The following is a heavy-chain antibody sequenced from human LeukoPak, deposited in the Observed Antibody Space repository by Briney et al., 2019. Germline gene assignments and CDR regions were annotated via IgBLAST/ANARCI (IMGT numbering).Heavy chain of an antibody. Sequence: GGSLRLSCAASGFTFSSYGMHWVRQAPGKGLEWVAFIRYDGSNKYYADSVKGRFTISRDNSKNTLYLQMNSLRAEDTAVYYCAKDRGFWSGHGDVWGKGTTVTVSS. CDR2: IRYDGSNK. D-gene: IGHD3-3*01. CDR1: GFTFSSYG. J-gene: IGHJ6*04. V-gene: IGHV3-30*02. CDR3: AKDRGFWSGHGDV.